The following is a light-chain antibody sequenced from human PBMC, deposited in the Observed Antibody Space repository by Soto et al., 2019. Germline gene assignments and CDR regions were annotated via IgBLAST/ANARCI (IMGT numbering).Light chain of an antibody. Sequence: IVVTQSPLSLPVTPGEPASISCRSSQSLLHSNGYTFLDWYLQKPGQSPQLLIYLGSIRASGVPDRFSGSGSGTHFTLKISRVEAEDVGVYYCMQALQAWTFGQGTKV. CDR3: MQALQAWT. V-gene: IGKV2-28*01. J-gene: IGKJ1*01. CDR1: QSLLHSNGYTF. CDR2: LGS.